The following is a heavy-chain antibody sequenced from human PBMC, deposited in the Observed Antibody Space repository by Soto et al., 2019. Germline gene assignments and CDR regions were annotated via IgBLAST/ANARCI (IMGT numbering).Heavy chain of an antibody. D-gene: IGHD2-15*01. V-gene: IGHV4-30-4*01. CDR2: IYKSATT. CDR1: GDSISTVDYF. CDR3: ARGRYCLTGRCFPNWFDS. Sequence: SGTLSLTCSVSGDSISTVDYFWAWVRQPPGQALEYIGYIYKSATTYYNPSFESRVAISLDTSKSQFSLNVTSLTAADTAVYFCARGRYCLTGRCFPNWFDSWGQGTLVTVSS. J-gene: IGHJ5*01.